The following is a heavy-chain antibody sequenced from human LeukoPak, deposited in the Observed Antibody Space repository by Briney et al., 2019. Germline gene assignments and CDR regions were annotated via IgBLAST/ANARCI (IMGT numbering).Heavy chain of an antibody. Sequence: SETLSLTCAVSGGSISSGDYSWNWIRQPPGKGLEWIGYIYHSGTTYYNPSLKSRVTISVDRSKNQFSLKLSSVTAADTAVYYCARSGWDYYDSSGPRSWSDPWGQGTLVTVSS. CDR3: ARSGWDYYDSSGPRSWSDP. CDR1: GGSISSGDYS. V-gene: IGHV4-30-2*01. D-gene: IGHD3-22*01. CDR2: IYHSGTT. J-gene: IGHJ5*02.